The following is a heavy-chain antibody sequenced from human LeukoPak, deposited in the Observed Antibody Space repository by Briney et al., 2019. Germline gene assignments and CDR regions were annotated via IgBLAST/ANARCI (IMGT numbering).Heavy chain of an antibody. CDR1: GGSISSYY. D-gene: IGHD5-18*01. V-gene: IGHV4-59*01. J-gene: IGHJ5*02. CDR2: MFYTGSG. CDR3: ATNLPGYSYGYWVA. Sequence: NTSETLSLTCTVSGGSISSYYWSWIRQPPGKGLEWIGYMFYTGSGKYNPSLKSRVTISVDTSKRQISLKLTSVTTADTAVYYCATNLPGYSYGYWVAWGQGTLVTVSS.